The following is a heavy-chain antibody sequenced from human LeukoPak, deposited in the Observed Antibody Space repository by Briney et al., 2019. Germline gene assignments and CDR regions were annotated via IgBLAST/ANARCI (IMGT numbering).Heavy chain of an antibody. CDR3: ARSSRELVGYAPWELMPPFDY. J-gene: IGHJ4*02. D-gene: IGHD2-8*01. CDR1: GFTISSYS. CDR2: ISSSSRTI. Sequence: GGSLRLSCAASGFTISSYSMNWVRQAPGKGLEWDSYISSSSRTIYYADSVKGRFTISRDNAKNSLYLQMNSLRAEDTAVYYCARSSRELVGYAPWELMPPFDYWGQGTLVTVSS. V-gene: IGHV3-48*01.